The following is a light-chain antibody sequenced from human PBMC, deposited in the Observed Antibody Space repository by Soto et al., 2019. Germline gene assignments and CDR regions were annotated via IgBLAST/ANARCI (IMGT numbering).Light chain of an antibody. CDR1: QSVSSSH. J-gene: IGKJ1*01. CDR3: LQHNTYPRT. Sequence: IEVTQSPGTLSLSPGEGATLSCGASQSVSSSHLAWYQQKPGQAPRLLIYGASNRATGIPDRLRGSGSGTEFTLTISSLQPEDSATYFCLQHNTYPRTFGQGTKVDIK. CDR2: GAS. V-gene: IGKV3-20*01.